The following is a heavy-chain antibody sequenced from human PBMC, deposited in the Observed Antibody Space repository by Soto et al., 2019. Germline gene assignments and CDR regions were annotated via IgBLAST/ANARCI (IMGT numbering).Heavy chain of an antibody. Sequence: PGGSLRLSCAASGFTFSSYGMHWVRQAPGKGLEWVAVIWYDGSNKYYADSVKGRFTISRDNSKNTLYLQMNSLRAEDTAVYYCARDRRATTNWFDPWGQGTLVTVSS. CDR3: ARDRRATTNWFDP. CDR2: IWYDGSNK. CDR1: GFTFSSYG. V-gene: IGHV3-33*01. J-gene: IGHJ5*02. D-gene: IGHD1-26*01.